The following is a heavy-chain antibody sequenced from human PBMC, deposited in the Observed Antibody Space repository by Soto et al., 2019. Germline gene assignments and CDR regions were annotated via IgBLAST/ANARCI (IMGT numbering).Heavy chain of an antibody. CDR2: INPNSGGT. V-gene: IGHV1-2*02. Sequence: ASVKVSCKASGYTFTGYYMHWVRQAPGQGLEWMGWINPNSGGTNYAQKFQGRVTMTRDTSISTAYMELSRLRSDDTAVYYCARDRSEVHGIELAVYFYYGMDVWGQGTTVTVSS. J-gene: IGHJ6*02. D-gene: IGHD6-19*01. CDR3: ARDRSEVHGIELAVYFYYGMDV. CDR1: GYTFTGYY.